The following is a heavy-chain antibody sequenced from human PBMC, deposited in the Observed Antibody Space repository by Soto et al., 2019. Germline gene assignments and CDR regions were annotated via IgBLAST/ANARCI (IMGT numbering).Heavy chain of an antibody. CDR1: RFTFSSYG. Sequence: GGSLRLSCAASRFTFSSYGLAWVRQAPGKGLEWVSIIWFDGSKKYHADSVRGRFTISRDDSKNTLYLQMNSLRAEDTAVYFCARDLCNFDSGTTYFDYWGQGTLVTVSS. D-gene: IGHD3-10*01. J-gene: IGHJ4*02. CDR2: IWFDGSKK. CDR3: ARDLCNFDSGTTYFDY. V-gene: IGHV3-33*01.